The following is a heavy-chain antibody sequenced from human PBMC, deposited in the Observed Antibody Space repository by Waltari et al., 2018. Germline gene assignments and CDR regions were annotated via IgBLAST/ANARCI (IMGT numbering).Heavy chain of an antibody. Sequence: QVQLVQSGAEVKKPGASVKVSCKASGYNFTRSDINLVRKATGQGLEWMGWMNPNSGNTGYAQKFQGRVTITRNTSISTAYMELSSLRSEDTAVYYCARARDYYYYGMDVWGQGTTVTVSS. CDR2: MNPNSGNT. J-gene: IGHJ6*02. CDR3: ARARDYYYYGMDV. CDR1: GYNFTRSD. V-gene: IGHV1-8*03.